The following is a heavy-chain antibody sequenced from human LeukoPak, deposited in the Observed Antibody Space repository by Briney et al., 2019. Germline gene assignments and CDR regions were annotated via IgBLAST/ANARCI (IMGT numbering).Heavy chain of an antibody. D-gene: IGHD6-19*01. Sequence: GGSLRLSCAASGFTFSSYWMSWVRQAPGKGLEWVANIKQDGNEKYYVDSVKGRFTISRDNAKNSLYLQMNSLRAEDTAVYYCARTGGSSGWYSPALLKYYFDYWGQGTLVTVPS. CDR2: IKQDGNEK. V-gene: IGHV3-7*01. J-gene: IGHJ4*02. CDR3: ARTGGSSGWYSPALLKYYFDY. CDR1: GFTFSSYW.